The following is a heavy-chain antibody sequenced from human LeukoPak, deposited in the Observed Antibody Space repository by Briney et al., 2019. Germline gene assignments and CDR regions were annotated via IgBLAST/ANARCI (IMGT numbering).Heavy chain of an antibody. CDR3: ARGPYCYDSSGAFDI. J-gene: IGHJ3*02. Sequence: SETLSLTCTVSGGPISSYYWSWIRQPPGKGLEWIGYIHYSGSTNYNPSLKSRVTISVDTSKNQFSLKLSSVTAADTAVYFCARGPYCYDSSGAFDIWGQGTMVTVSS. D-gene: IGHD3-22*01. V-gene: IGHV4-59*08. CDR1: GGPISSYY. CDR2: IHYSGST.